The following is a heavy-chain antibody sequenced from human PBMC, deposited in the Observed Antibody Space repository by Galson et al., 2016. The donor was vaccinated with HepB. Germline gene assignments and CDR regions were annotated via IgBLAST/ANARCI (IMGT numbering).Heavy chain of an antibody. CDR1: GFTFDDYA. CDR3: AKVSPIAVADTGPFDH. D-gene: IGHD6-19*01. Sequence: SLRLSCAASGFTFDDYAMHWFRQGPGKGLEWVSGISWTTGPIGYALSVKGRFTISRDNAKNSLYLQMNSLKPEDTAVYYCAKVSPIAVADTGPFDHWGQGTLVTVSS. CDR2: ISWTTGPI. J-gene: IGHJ4*02. V-gene: IGHV3-9*01.